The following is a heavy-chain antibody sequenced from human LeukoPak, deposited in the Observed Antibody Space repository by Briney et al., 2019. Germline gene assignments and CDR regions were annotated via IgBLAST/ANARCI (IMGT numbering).Heavy chain of an antibody. CDR2: IYYSGST. CDR3: ARRTVVRGLTFDY. V-gene: IGHV4-59*08. CDR1: GGSISSYY. J-gene: IGHJ4*02. Sequence: SETLSLTCTVSGGSISSYYWSWIRQPPGKGLEWIGYIYYSGSTHYNPSLKSRVAISADTSKNQISLRLASVTAADTAVYYCARRTVVRGLTFDYWGQGNLVTVSS. D-gene: IGHD3-10*01.